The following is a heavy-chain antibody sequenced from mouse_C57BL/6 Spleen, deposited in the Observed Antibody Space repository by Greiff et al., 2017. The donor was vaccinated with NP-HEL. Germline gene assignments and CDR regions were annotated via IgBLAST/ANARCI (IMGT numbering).Heavy chain of an antibody. CDR2: IYPGDGDT. Sequence: VQRVESGAELVKPGASVKISCKASGYAFSSYWMNWVKQRPGKGLEWIGQIYPGDGDTNYNGKFKGKATLTADKSSSTAYMQLSSLTSEDSAVYFCARWLLHYYAMDYWGQGTSVTVSS. J-gene: IGHJ4*01. D-gene: IGHD2-3*01. CDR1: GYAFSSYW. CDR3: ARWLLHYYAMDY. V-gene: IGHV1-80*01.